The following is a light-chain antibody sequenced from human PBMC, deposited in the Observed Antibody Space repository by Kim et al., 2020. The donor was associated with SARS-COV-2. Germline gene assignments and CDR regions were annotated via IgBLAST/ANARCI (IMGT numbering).Light chain of an antibody. CDR3: SSYTSSSTLVV. CDR1: SSDVGGYNY. CDR2: DVS. V-gene: IGLV2-14*03. J-gene: IGLJ2*01. Sequence: SITISCTGTSSDVGGYNYVSWYQPHPGKAPKLMIYDVSNRPSGVSNRFSGSKSCNTASLTISGLQAEDEADYYCSSYTSSSTLVVFGGGTQLTVL.